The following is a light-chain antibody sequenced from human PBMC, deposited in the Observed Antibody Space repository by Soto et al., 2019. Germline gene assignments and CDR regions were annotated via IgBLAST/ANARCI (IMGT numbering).Light chain of an antibody. CDR3: QQFIDWWT. V-gene: IGKV1-5*01. CDR1: QSVSNR. CDR2: DAS. J-gene: IGKJ1*01. Sequence: IEMTQSPSTLSASIGDRVTITCRASQSVSNRLAWYQQMPGKAPNLLIYDASTLESGIPARFRGSGSETEFTLTISGLQPEDFATYYCQQFIDWWTFGQGTKVEIK.